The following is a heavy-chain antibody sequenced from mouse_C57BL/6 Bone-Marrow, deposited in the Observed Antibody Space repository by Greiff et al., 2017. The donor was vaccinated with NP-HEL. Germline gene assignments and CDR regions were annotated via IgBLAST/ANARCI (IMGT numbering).Heavy chain of an antibody. J-gene: IGHJ4*01. CDR1: GYSITSDY. D-gene: IGHD6-1*01. Sequence: EVKLEESGPGLAKPSQTLSLTCSVTGYSITSDYWNWVRQFPGNKLEYMGYISYSGSNYYNPYLISGISITRDTSKNQYYLQLNSVTTEDTATYYCAGVPYAMDYWGQGTSVTVSS. CDR2: ISYSGSN. V-gene: IGHV3-8*01. CDR3: AGVPYAMDY.